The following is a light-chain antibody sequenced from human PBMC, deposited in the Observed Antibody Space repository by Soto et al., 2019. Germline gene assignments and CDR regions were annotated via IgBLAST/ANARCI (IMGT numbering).Light chain of an antibody. CDR3: SSYTSSSTL. V-gene: IGLV2-11*01. Sequence: QSALTQPRSVSGSPGQSVTISCTGTDINIGFYNFVSWYQQHPDKAPHLVIYDVNKRPSGVPDRFSGSKSGKTASLTISGLQADDEADYYCSSYTSSSTLFGTGTKVTVL. CDR2: DVN. J-gene: IGLJ1*01. CDR1: DINIGFYNF.